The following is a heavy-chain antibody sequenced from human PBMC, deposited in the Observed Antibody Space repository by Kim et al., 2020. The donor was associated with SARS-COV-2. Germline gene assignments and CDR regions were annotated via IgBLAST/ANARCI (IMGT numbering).Heavy chain of an antibody. CDR3: ARGFVVVPGYYFDY. D-gene: IGHD2-15*01. CDR1: GGSISSYY. J-gene: IGHJ4*02. V-gene: IGHV4-59*01. Sequence: SETLSLTCTVSGGSISSYYWSWIRQPPGKGLEWIGYIYYSGSTNYNPSLKSRVTISVDTSKNQFSLKLSSVTAADTAVYYCARGFVVVPGYYFDYWGQGTLVTVSS. CDR2: IYYSGST.